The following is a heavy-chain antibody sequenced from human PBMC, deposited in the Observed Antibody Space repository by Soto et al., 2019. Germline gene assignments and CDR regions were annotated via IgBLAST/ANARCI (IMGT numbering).Heavy chain of an antibody. CDR3: ARASVYIGVAGSGAFDI. D-gene: IGHD6-19*01. CDR2: ISAYNGNT. Sequence: GASVKVSRKASCYTFTSYGISWVRQAPGQRLEWMGRISAYNGNTNYAQKLQGRVTMTTDTPTSTAYMELRSLRSDDTAVYYCARASVYIGVAGSGAFDIWGQGTMVTVSS. V-gene: IGHV1-18*01. CDR1: CYTFTSYG. J-gene: IGHJ3*02.